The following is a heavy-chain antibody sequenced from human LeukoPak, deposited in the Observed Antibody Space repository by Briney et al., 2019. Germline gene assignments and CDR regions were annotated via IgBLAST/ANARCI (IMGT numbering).Heavy chain of an antibody. D-gene: IGHD6-13*01. CDR1: GGSFSGYY. CDR3: ARVIAGYSSTKGDAFDI. CDR2: INHSGST. V-gene: IGHV4-34*01. J-gene: IGHJ3*02. Sequence: SETLSLTCAVYGGSFSGYYWSWIRQPPGKGLEWIGEINHSGSTNYNPSLKSRVTISVDTSKNQFSLKLSSVTAADTAVYYCARVIAGYSSTKGDAFDIWGQGTMVTVSS.